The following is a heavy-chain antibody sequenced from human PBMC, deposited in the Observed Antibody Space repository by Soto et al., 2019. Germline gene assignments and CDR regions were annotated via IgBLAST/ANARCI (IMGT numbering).Heavy chain of an antibody. D-gene: IGHD6-13*01. V-gene: IGHV3-7*01. CDR1: GFTFSSYW. J-gene: IGHJ6*02. CDR2: IKQDGSEK. CDR3: ARDVAAAGHFYYYYGMDV. Sequence: PGGSLRLSCAASGFTFSSYWMSWVRQAPGKGLEWVANIKQDGSEKYYVDSVKGRFTISRDNAKNSLYLQMNSLRAEDTAVYYCARDVAAAGHFYYYYGMDVWGQGTTVTSP.